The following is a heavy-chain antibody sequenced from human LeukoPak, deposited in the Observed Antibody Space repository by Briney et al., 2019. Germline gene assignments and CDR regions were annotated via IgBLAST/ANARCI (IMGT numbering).Heavy chain of an antibody. D-gene: IGHD6-25*01. Sequence: SDTLSLTCAVYGGSFSGFYWSWIRHVPGKGLEWIGEINYTGSTSYNPSLKSRVTISVDTSQNQFFLLLTSVTAADTAVYYCARVAGYLPTRWFDPLGQGTHVTVCS. V-gene: IGHV4-34*01. CDR3: ARVAGYLPTRWFDP. J-gene: IGHJ5*02. CDR1: GGSFSGFY. CDR2: INYTGST.